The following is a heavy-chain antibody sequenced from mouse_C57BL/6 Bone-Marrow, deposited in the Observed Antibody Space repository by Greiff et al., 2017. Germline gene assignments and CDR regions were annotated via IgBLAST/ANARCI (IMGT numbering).Heavy chain of an antibody. Sequence: EVQLVESGAELVRPGASVKLSCTASGFNIKDDYIQWVKQRPEQGLEWIGWIVPEIGDTEYASKFQGKATITSDTSYNTAYLQLSSLTAEDTAVYYCSTFTGNDCDFWGRGTPLTVAS. V-gene: IGHV14-4*01. CDR2: IVPEIGDT. J-gene: IGHJ2*01. CDR1: GFNIKDDY. D-gene: IGHD2-1*01. CDR3: STFTGNDCDF.